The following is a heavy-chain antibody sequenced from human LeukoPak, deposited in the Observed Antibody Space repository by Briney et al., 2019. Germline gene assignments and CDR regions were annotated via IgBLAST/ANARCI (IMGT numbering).Heavy chain of an antibody. CDR1: GGSFSGYY. J-gene: IGHJ3*02. Sequence: PSETLSLTCAVYGGSFSGYYWSWIRQPPGKGLEWIGSIYHSGSTYYNPSFKSRVTISVDTSKNQFSLKLSSVTAADTAVYYCARLKYSGSQGTLFDIWGQGTMVTVSS. CDR2: IYHSGST. CDR3: ARLKYSGSQGTLFDI. D-gene: IGHD1-26*01. V-gene: IGHV4-34*01.